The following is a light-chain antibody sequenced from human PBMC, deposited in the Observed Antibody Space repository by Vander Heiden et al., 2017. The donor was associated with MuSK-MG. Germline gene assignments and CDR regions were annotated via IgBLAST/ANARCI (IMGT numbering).Light chain of an antibody. Sequence: QSALTQPASVSGSPGQSNTISCTGTSSDVGDYNYVSWYQQHPGKAPKLLIYEVSNRPSGVSHRFSGSKSGNTASLTISGLQAEDESDYYCSSYTTSSTLLVFGGGTKLTVL. J-gene: IGLJ2*01. V-gene: IGLV2-14*01. CDR3: SSYTTSSTLLV. CDR2: EVS. CDR1: SSDVGDYNY.